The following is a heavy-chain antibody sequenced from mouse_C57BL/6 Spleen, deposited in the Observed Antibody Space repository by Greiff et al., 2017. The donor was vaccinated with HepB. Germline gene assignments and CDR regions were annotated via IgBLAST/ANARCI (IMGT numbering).Heavy chain of an antibody. J-gene: IGHJ3*01. CDR2: IWSGGST. CDR3: ARNERYSNYGELGHFAY. V-gene: IGHV2-2*01. Sequence: VQLQQSGPGLVQPSQSLSITCTVSGFSLTSYGVHWVRQSPGKGLEWLGVIWSGGSTDYNAAFISRLSISKDNSKSQVFFKMNSLQADDTAIYYCARNERYSNYGELGHFAYWGQGTLVTVSA. D-gene: IGHD2-5*01. CDR1: GFSLTSYG.